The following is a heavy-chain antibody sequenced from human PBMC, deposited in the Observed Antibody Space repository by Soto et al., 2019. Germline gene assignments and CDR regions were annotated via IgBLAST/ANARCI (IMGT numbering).Heavy chain of an antibody. CDR2: IYWNDDK. D-gene: IGHD6-19*01. V-gene: IGHV2-5*01. CDR3: AKSGSSGWYGWFDP. Sequence: SGPTLVNPTQTLTLTCIFSGFSLRTSGVGVGWVRQPPGKALEWLGFIYWNDDKRYSPSLKSRLTITKDTSKNQVVLTMTNMDPVDTATYYCAKSGSSGWYGWFDPWGQGTLVTVSS. J-gene: IGHJ5*02. CDR1: GFSLRTSGVG.